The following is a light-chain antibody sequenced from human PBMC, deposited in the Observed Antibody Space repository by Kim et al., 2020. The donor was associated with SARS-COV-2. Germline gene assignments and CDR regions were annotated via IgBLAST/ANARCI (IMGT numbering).Light chain of an antibody. V-gene: IGLV3-1*01. CDR3: QAWDSSTGGV. CDR2: QDR. J-gene: IGLJ2*01. Sequence: SYELTQPPSVSVSPGQTASITCSGDKLGDKYACWYQQKPGQSPVLVIYQDRKRPSGIPERISGSNSGNTATLTISGTQAMDEADYYCQAWDSSTGGVFGGGTQLTVL. CDR1: KLGDKY.